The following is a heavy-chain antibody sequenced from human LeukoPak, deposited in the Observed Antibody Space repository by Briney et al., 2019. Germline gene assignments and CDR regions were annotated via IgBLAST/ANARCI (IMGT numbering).Heavy chain of an antibody. Sequence: ASAKVSCKASGFPFTSYGISWVRQAPGQGLEWMGWINADNGNTNYAQKLQGRVTLTTDTPTSTAYMELRSLRSDDTAVYYCAAGRVYSGYGRGQYDYWGQGTQVTVSS. D-gene: IGHD5-12*01. CDR1: GFPFTSYG. CDR3: AAGRVYSGYGRGQYDY. V-gene: IGHV1-18*01. CDR2: INADNGNT. J-gene: IGHJ4*02.